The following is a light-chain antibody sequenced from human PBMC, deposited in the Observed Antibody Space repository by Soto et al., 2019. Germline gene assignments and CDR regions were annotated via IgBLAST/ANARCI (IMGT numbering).Light chain of an antibody. CDR1: QSVSSN. Sequence: EIVMTQSPATLSVSPGERATLSCRASQSVSSNLAGYQQKPGRAPRLLIYGASTRATAIPARFSGSGSGTEFTLTISSLQSEDFAVYYCQQYDNWLGTFGQGTKVEIK. V-gene: IGKV3-15*01. CDR3: QQYDNWLGT. CDR2: GAS. J-gene: IGKJ1*01.